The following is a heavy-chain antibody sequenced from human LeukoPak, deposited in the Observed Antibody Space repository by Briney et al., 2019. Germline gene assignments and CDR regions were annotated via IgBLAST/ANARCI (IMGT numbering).Heavy chain of an antibody. CDR2: IYKSGST. D-gene: IGHD2/OR15-2a*01. CDR3: ARSFLDYMDV. CDR1: GESINPYY. Sequence: PSETLSLTCTVSGESINPYYWNWIRRPAGKGLEWIGHIYKSGSTNYNPSLKSRVTMSLDTSKNQFSLKLRSVTAADTAVYFCARSFLDYMDVWGKGTTVTVSS. V-gene: IGHV4-4*07. J-gene: IGHJ6*03.